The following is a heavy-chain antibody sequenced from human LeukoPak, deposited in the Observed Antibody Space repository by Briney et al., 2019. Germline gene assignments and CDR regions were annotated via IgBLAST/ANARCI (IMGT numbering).Heavy chain of an antibody. CDR3: ARKVVADTAFDF. V-gene: IGHV4-30-4*01. CDR2: IYYSGST. Sequence: SETLSLTCTVSGGSINSGDYYWTWIRQPPGKGLEWIGYIYYSGSTYYNPSLKRRVTISIDTSKKQFLLDLSSVTAADTAVYYCARKVVADTAFDFWGQGTLVTVSS. J-gene: IGHJ4*02. CDR1: GGSINSGDYY. D-gene: IGHD2-15*01.